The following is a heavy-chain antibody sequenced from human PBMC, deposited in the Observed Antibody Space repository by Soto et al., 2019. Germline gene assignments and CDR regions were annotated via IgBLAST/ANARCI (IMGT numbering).Heavy chain of an antibody. V-gene: IGHV1-69*12. J-gene: IGHJ4*02. Sequence: QVQLVQSGAEVKKPESSVKVSCKAPGGTFSTYAISWVRQAPGQGLEWMGGIIPMFGTANYAQTFQDRVTITADESTNTVYVQLSSTRSEDTAVYFCASGIQLWLRRINNGYSGWGQGTLVTVPS. D-gene: IGHD5-18*01. CDR2: IIPMFGTA. CDR3: ASGIQLWLRRINNGYSG. CDR1: GGTFSTYA.